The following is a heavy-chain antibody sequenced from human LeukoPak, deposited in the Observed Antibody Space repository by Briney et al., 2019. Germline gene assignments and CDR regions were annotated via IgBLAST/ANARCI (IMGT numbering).Heavy chain of an antibody. CDR1: GFTISSNW. V-gene: IGHV3-74*01. Sequence: PGGSLRLSCAASGFTISSNWMHWVRQAPGKGLLWVSRINSDGSDISYADSVKGRFPISSDSSKNTLYLEMNSLRAEDTGVYYCATSKYSSGWYYFEYWGQGTLVTVSS. CDR3: ATSKYSSGWYYFEY. J-gene: IGHJ4*02. D-gene: IGHD6-19*01. CDR2: INSDGSDI.